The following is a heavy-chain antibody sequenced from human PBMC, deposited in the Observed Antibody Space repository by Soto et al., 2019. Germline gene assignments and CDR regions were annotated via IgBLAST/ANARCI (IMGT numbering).Heavy chain of an antibody. CDR2: IYYSGST. D-gene: IGHD2-2*01. Sequence: NPSETLSLTCTVSGGSISSSSYYWGWIRQPPGKGLEWIGRIYYSGSTYYNPSLKSRVTISVDTSKNQFSLKLSSVTAADTAVYNCARLGQDIVLVTVAPSYYYGMDVWGQGTTVTVSS. V-gene: IGHV4-39*07. CDR1: GGSISSSSYY. CDR3: ARLGQDIVLVTVAPSYYYGMDV. J-gene: IGHJ6*02.